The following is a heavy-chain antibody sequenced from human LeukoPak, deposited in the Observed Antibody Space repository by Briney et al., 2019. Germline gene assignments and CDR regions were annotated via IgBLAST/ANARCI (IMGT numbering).Heavy chain of an antibody. CDR3: ARRAGAYSHPYDY. CDR2: IYSSVT. J-gene: IGHJ4*02. CDR1: GFTVSSNS. V-gene: IGHV3-53*01. Sequence: GGSLRLSCTVSGFTVSSNSMSWVRQAPGKGLEWVSFIYSSVTHYSDSVKGRFTISRDNSKNTLFLQMNSLRAEDTAVYYCARRAGAYSHPYDYWGQETLVTVSS. D-gene: IGHD4/OR15-4a*01.